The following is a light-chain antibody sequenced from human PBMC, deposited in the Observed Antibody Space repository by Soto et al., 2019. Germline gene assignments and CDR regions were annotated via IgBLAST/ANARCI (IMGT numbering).Light chain of an antibody. CDR1: ESLFGF. Sequence: DIVLTQSPATLSVSPGDTVTLSCRASESLFGFLAWYQQKPGQAPMLLRYGVSTRATGIPARFSGGGSETDFTLTISSLQSEDSAFYFCQSYNDWPFASGLGTRLEI. V-gene: IGKV3-15*01. CDR3: QSYNDWPFA. CDR2: GVS. J-gene: IGKJ2*01.